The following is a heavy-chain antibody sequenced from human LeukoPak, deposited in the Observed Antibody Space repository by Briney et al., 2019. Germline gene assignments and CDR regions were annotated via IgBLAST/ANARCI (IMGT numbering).Heavy chain of an antibody. CDR1: GFTFSSYA. V-gene: IGHV3-30-3*01. D-gene: IGHD3-22*01. Sequence: GGSLRLSCAASGFTFSSYAMHWVRQAPGKGLEWVAVISYDGSNKYDADSVKGRFTISRDNSKNTLYLQMNSLRAEDTAVYYCARAGITMIVVVITLDYWGQGTLVTVSS. CDR2: ISYDGSNK. CDR3: ARAGITMIVVVITLDY. J-gene: IGHJ4*02.